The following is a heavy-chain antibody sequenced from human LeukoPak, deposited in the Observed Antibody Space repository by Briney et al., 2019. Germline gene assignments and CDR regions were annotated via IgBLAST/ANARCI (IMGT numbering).Heavy chain of an antibody. CDR2: ISGSGGST. Sequence: GGSLRLSCAASGFTFSSYAMSWVRRAPGNGLEWVSAISGSGGSTYYADSVKGRFTISRDNSKNTLYLQMNSLRAEDTAVYYCAKDPNYYDSSGYCYWGQGTLVTVSS. CDR3: AKDPNYYDSSGYCY. CDR1: GFTFSSYA. J-gene: IGHJ4*02. V-gene: IGHV3-23*01. D-gene: IGHD3-22*01.